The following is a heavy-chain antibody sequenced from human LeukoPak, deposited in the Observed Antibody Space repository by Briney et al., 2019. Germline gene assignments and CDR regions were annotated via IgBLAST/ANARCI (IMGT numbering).Heavy chain of an antibody. J-gene: IGHJ4*02. D-gene: IGHD6-19*01. CDR1: GFTFSSYS. V-gene: IGHV3-21*01. Sequence: GGSLRLSCAASGFTFSSYSMNWVRQAPGKGLEWVSSISSSSSYIYYADSVKGRFTISRDNAKNSLYLQMNSLRAEATAVYYCASAYSSGWLVGDYWGQGTLVTVSS. CDR3: ASAYSSGWLVGDY. CDR2: ISSSSSYI.